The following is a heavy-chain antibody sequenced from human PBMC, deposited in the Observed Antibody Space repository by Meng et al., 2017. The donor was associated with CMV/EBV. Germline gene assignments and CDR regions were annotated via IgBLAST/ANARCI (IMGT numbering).Heavy chain of an antibody. V-gene: IGHV3-15*01. J-gene: IGHJ6*02. CDR3: ARDNDFWSGYYRYYYYYYGMDV. CDR1: GFTFSNAW. Sequence: GESLKISCAASGFTFSNAWMSWVRQAPGKGLEWVGRIKSKTDGGTTDYAAPVKGRFTISRDNAKNSLYLQMNSLRAEDTAVYYCARDNDFWSGYYRYYYYYYGMDVWGQGTTVTVSS. CDR2: IKSKTDGGTT. D-gene: IGHD3-3*01.